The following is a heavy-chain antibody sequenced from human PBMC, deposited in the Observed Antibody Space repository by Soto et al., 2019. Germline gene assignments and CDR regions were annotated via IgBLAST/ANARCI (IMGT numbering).Heavy chain of an antibody. CDR3: ARGITIFGVAEPRYNWFDP. V-gene: IGHV1-2*04. CDR2: INPNSGGT. Sequence: ASVKVSCKASGYTFTGYYMHWVRQAPGQGLEWMGWINPNSGGTNYAQKFQGWVTMTRDTSISTAYMELSRLRSDDTAVYCCARGITIFGVAEPRYNWFDPWGQGTLVTVSS. CDR1: GYTFTGYY. D-gene: IGHD3-3*01. J-gene: IGHJ5*02.